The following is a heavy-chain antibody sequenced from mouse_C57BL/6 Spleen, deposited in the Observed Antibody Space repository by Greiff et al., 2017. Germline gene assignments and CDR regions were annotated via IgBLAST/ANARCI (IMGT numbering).Heavy chain of an antibody. CDR2: IDPSGSYT. Sequence: VQLQQPGAELVMPGASVKLSCKASGYTFTSYWMHWVKQRPGQGLEWIGEIDPSGSYTNYNQKFKGKSTLTVDKSSSTAYMQLSSLTSEDSAVYYRARLKRDFDYWGQGTTLTVSS. CDR3: ARLKRDFDY. J-gene: IGHJ2*01. CDR1: GYTFTSYW. V-gene: IGHV1-69*01.